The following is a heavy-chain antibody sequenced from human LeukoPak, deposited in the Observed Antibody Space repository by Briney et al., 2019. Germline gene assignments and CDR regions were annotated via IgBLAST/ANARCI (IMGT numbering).Heavy chain of an antibody. Sequence: SETLSLTCTVSGGSISSYYWNWIRQSPGKGLEWIGSIYSSGSTYYNPSLKSRVTISVDTSKNQFSLNLSSVPASDTAVYYCARRGGSGRSFDYWGQGILVTVSS. CDR3: ARRGGSGRSFDY. V-gene: IGHV4-59*05. J-gene: IGHJ4*02. D-gene: IGHD3-10*01. CDR2: IYSSGST. CDR1: GGSISSYY.